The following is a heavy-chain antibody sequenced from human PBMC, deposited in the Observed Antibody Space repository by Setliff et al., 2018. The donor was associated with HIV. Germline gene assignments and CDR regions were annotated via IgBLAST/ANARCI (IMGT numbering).Heavy chain of an antibody. J-gene: IGHJ4*02. CDR1: GVSISSTNSY. CDR2: VVYTGHT. V-gene: IGHV4-39*01. Sequence: SETLSLTCTVSGVSISSTNSYWGWIRQPPGKGLEWIGNVVYTGHTYYNPALKSRLIISVGTSKNQFSLKLTSVTAADTAVYYCTIPASSLAPNWGRGTQVTVSS. CDR3: TIPASSLAPN.